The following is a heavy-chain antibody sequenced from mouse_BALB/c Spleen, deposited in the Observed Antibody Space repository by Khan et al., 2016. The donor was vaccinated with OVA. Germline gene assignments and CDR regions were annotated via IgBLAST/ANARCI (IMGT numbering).Heavy chain of an antibody. J-gene: IGHJ2*01. CDR3: ARGNYYGYYFDY. Sequence: EVQLQESRPGLVKPSQSLSLTCTVTGYSITRGYAWNWIRQFPGNKLEWMGYISYSGVTSHTPSLKSRISITRDTSKHQFFLQLNSVTTEDTATYYCARGNYYGYYFDYWGQGTTLTVSS. CDR2: ISYSGVT. V-gene: IGHV3-2*02. D-gene: IGHD1-1*01. CDR1: GYSITRGYA.